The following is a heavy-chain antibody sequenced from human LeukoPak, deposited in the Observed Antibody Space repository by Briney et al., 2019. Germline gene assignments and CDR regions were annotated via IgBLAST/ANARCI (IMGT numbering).Heavy chain of an antibody. J-gene: IGHJ4*02. D-gene: IGHD2-15*01. CDR1: GFTFSTYA. CDR3: ARGTPRGYFDS. CDR2: IFSGGSM. Sequence: PGGSLRLSCAASGFTFSTYAMNWVRQAPGKGLEWVSVIFSGGSMFYADSVRGRFSISRDNSENTVYLQMNSLRADDTAVYYCARGTPRGYFDSWGQGTLVTVSS. V-gene: IGHV3-66*01.